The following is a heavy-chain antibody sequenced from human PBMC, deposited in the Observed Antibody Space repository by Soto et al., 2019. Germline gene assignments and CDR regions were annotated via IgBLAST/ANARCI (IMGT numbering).Heavy chain of an antibody. Sequence: LRLSCAASGFSVSSNYISWVRQAPGKGLEWDSIIYSGGSTYYADSVKGRFTISRDNSKNTVYLQMNSLRAEDTAVYYCARDCSGGSCTSGYFNYYGMDVWGQGTTVTVS. J-gene: IGHJ6*02. V-gene: IGHV3-53*01. CDR2: IYSGGST. D-gene: IGHD2-15*01. CDR3: ARDCSGGSCTSGYFNYYGMDV. CDR1: GFSVSSNY.